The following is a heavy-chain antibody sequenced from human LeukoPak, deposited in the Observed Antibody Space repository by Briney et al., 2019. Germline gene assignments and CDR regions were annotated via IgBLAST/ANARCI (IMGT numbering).Heavy chain of an antibody. CDR1: GFTFSSYG. Sequence: GGSLRLSCAASGFTFSSYGMHWVRQAPGKGLEWVSAIWYDGSNIYYGDSVKGRFTISRDNSKNTLNLQMDSLRTEDTAVYYCAKGFGLGYYYMDVWGKGTTVTVS. CDR2: IWYDGSNI. D-gene: IGHD3-10*01. CDR3: AKGFGLGYYYMDV. V-gene: IGHV3-33*06. J-gene: IGHJ6*03.